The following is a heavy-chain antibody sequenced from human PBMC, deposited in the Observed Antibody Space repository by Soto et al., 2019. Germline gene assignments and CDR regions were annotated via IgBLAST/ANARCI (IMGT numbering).Heavy chain of an antibody. CDR1: DGSIRSGDYY. V-gene: IGHV4-30-4*01. Sequence: PSETLSLTCTVSDGSIRSGDYYWSWIRQPPGRGLEWIGFIYHSGSTYYNPSLRSRLTISLDTSKNQFSLRLSYVTAADTAIYYCARQGAYIAVAGTADYWGQGTLVTVSS. D-gene: IGHD6-19*01. CDR2: IYHSGST. CDR3: ARQGAYIAVAGTADY. J-gene: IGHJ4*02.